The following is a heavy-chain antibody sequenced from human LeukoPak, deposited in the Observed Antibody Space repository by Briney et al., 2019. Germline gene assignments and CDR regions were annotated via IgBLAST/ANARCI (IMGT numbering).Heavy chain of an antibody. CDR3: ARSRSSSWSDFDY. V-gene: IGHV3-64*01. CDR2: ISSNGGST. Sequence: AGGSLRLSCAASGFTFSSYAMHWVRQAPGEGLEYVSAISSNGGSTYYANSVKGRFTISRDNSKNTLYLQMGSLRAEDMAVYYCARSRSSSWSDFDYWGQGTLVTVSS. J-gene: IGHJ4*02. D-gene: IGHD6-13*01. CDR1: GFTFSSYA.